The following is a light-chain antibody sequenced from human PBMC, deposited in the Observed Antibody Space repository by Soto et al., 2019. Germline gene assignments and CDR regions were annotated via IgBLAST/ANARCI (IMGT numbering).Light chain of an antibody. J-gene: IGKJ2*01. Sequence: EIVLTQSPGTLSLSPGERATLSCRASQSVSSSYLAWYQQKPGQAPRPLIYGASSRATGIPDRFSGSGSGTDFTITISRLEPEDFAVYYCQQYGSSPHTFGQGTKLQIK. V-gene: IGKV3-20*01. CDR1: QSVSSSY. CDR2: GAS. CDR3: QQYGSSPHT.